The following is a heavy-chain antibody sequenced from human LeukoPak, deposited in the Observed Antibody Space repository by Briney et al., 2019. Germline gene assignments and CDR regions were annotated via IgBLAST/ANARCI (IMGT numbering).Heavy chain of an antibody. Sequence: ASVKVSCKASGYTFTSYGISWVRQAPGQGLEWMGWISAYNGNTNYAQKFQGRVTITADKSTSTAYMELSSLRSEDTAVYYCASQRDGYIHFDYWGQGTLVTVSS. CDR3: ASQRDGYIHFDY. J-gene: IGHJ4*02. V-gene: IGHV1-18*01. D-gene: IGHD5-24*01. CDR1: GYTFTSYG. CDR2: ISAYNGNT.